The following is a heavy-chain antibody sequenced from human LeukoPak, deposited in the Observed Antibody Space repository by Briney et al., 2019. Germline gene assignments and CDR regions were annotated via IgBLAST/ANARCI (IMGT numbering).Heavy chain of an antibody. Sequence: GESLKLSCKGSGYSFTSYWIGWVRQMPGKGLEWMGIIYPGDSDTRYSPSFQGQVTISADKSISTAYLQWSSLKASDTAMYYCATRRGATGTGSAFDIWGQGTMVTVSS. CDR2: IYPGDSDT. D-gene: IGHD1-1*01. V-gene: IGHV5-51*01. CDR1: GYSFTSYW. J-gene: IGHJ3*02. CDR3: ATRRGATGTGSAFDI.